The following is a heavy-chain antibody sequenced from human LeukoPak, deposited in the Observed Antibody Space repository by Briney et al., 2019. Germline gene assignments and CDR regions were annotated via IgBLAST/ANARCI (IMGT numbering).Heavy chain of an antibody. J-gene: IGHJ4*02. Sequence: GGSLRLTCPASGFTFSTYGMNWVRQAPGKGLEWVSSISSSSSYIYYADSVKGRFTISRDNAKNSLYLQLNSLRAEDAAVYHCARVGCSSTNCYDFDSWGQGTLVTVSS. CDR3: ARVGCSSTNCYDFDS. V-gene: IGHV3-21*01. D-gene: IGHD2-2*01. CDR2: ISSSSSYI. CDR1: GFTFSTYG.